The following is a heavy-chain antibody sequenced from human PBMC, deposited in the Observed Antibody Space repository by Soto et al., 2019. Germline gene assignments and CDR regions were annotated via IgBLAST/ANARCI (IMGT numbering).Heavy chain of an antibody. V-gene: IGHV1-2*04. J-gene: IGHJ6*02. CDR1: GYTFTGYY. Sequence: CASVKVSCQASGYTFTGYYMHWVRQAPGQGLEWMGWINPNSGGTNYAQKFQGWVTMTRDTSISTAYMELSRLRSDDTAVYYCALSPMVRGTGYYYGMDVWGQGTTVTVSS. D-gene: IGHD3-10*01. CDR2: INPNSGGT. CDR3: ALSPMVRGTGYYYGMDV.